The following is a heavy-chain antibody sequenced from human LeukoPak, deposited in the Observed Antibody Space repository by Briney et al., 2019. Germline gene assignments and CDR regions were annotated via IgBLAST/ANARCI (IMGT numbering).Heavy chain of an antibody. Sequence: PGGSLRLSCAASGFTFSSFGMHWVRQAPGKGLEWVAVISYDGNNKYYADSVKGRFTISRDNSKNMVYLQMNSLRAEDTAVYYCAKPGDSRNGWYEENWGQGTLVTVSS. V-gene: IGHV3-30-3*02. D-gene: IGHD6-19*01. CDR2: ISYDGNNK. CDR3: AKPGDSRNGWYEEN. J-gene: IGHJ4*02. CDR1: GFTFSSFG.